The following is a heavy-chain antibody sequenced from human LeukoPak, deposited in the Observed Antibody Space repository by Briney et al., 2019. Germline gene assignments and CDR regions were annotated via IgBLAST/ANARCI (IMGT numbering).Heavy chain of an antibody. CDR2: INPNSGGT. D-gene: IGHD2-2*01. J-gene: IGHJ4*02. Sequence: ASVEVSCKASGYTFTGYYMHWVRQAPGQGLEWMGWINPNSGGTNYAQKFQGRVTMTRDTSISTAYMELSRLRSDDTAVYYCARVPLVVPAAIDYWGQGTLVTVSS. CDR1: GYTFTGYY. CDR3: ARVPLVVPAAIDY. V-gene: IGHV1-2*02.